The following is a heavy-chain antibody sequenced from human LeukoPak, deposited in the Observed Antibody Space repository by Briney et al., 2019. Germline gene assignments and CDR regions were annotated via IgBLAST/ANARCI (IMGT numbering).Heavy chain of an antibody. D-gene: IGHD7-27*01. CDR1: GYSLTELS. Sequence: GASVKVSCKVSGYSLTELSMHWVRQAPGKGLEWLGGFDPEDGETIYAQKFQGRVTMTEDTSTDTAYMELSSLRSEDTAVYYCARDSGQLTGEAFDYWGQGTLVTVSS. CDR2: FDPEDGET. J-gene: IGHJ4*02. V-gene: IGHV1-24*01. CDR3: ARDSGQLTGEAFDY.